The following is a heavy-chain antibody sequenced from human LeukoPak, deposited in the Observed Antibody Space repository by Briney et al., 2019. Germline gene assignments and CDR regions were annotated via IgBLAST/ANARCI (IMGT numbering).Heavy chain of an antibody. J-gene: IGHJ5*02. V-gene: IGHV3-53*01. Sequence: GGSLRLSCAASGFTFSSNYMSWVRQAPGKGLEWVSVIYSGGSTYYADSVKGRFTISRDNSKNTVYLQMNSLRAEDTAVYYCARGPQLDWFDPWGQGTLVTVSS. CDR2: IYSGGST. CDR1: GFTFSSNY. CDR3: ARGPQLDWFDP.